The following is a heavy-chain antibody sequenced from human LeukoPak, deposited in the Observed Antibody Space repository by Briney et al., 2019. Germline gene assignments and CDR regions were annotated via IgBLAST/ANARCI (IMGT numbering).Heavy chain of an antibody. CDR3: ARGLPLDY. CDR2: IYYTGTT. D-gene: IGHD1-26*01. CDR1: GGSFSGYF. J-gene: IGHJ4*02. Sequence: SETLSLTCAVYGGSFSGYFWSWVRQPPGRGLEWIGSIYYTGTTFDNPSLKSRVTLSVDTSKNQFSLRLTSVTAADTAVYYCARGLPLDYWGQGTLVTVSS. V-gene: IGHV4-34*01.